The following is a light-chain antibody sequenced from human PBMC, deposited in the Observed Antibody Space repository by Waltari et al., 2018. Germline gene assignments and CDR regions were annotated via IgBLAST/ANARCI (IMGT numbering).Light chain of an antibody. Sequence: QSALTQPASVSGSPGQSLTLSCPGPRSAVGGSHHVSWYHQHPGKAPNLQSYCVSNRPSGVPNRFSGSKSCNTAALTIAGLQAEDEAGYYCSSYISSSTLELFVGGTSLTVL. J-gene: IGLJ2*01. CDR2: CVS. CDR1: RSAVGGSHH. V-gene: IGLV2-14*03. CDR3: SSYISSSTLEL.